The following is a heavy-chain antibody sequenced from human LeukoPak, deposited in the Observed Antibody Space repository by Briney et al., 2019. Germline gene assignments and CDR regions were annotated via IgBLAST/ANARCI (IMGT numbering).Heavy chain of an antibody. CDR2: IYPGDSDT. CDR3: ARVELYCSGGSCYSGYFDY. D-gene: IGHD2-15*01. J-gene: IGHJ4*02. Sequence: GASLKISCKGSGYSFTSYWIGWVRPMPGKGLEWMGIIYPGDSDTRYSPSFQGQVTISADKSISTAYLQWSSLKASDTAMYYCARVELYCSGGSCYSGYFDYWGQGTLVTVSS. CDR1: GYSFTSYW. V-gene: IGHV5-51*01.